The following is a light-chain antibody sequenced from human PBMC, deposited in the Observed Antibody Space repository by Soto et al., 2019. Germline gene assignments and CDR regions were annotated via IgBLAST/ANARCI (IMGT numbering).Light chain of an antibody. Sequence: DIQMTQSPSSLSASVGDRVTLTCRASQVIANNLGWYQQKPGKAPKRLIFAASALEGGVPSRFSGRGSATEFTLTISSLQPEDFATYYCLQHHSYPFTFGQGTKVDI. CDR3: LQHHSYPFT. V-gene: IGKV1-17*01. J-gene: IGKJ2*01. CDR1: QVIANN. CDR2: AAS.